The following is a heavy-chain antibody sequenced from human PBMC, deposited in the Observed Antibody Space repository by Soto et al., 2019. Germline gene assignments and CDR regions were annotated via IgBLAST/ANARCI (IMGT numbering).Heavy chain of an antibody. V-gene: IGHV3-72*01. CDR2: TRNKANSYTT. CDR1: GFTFSDHY. J-gene: IGHJ6*03. Sequence: GGSLRLSCAASGFTFSDHYMDWVRQAPGKGLEWVGRTRNKANSYTTEYAASVKGRFTISRDDSKNSLYLQMNSLKTEDTAVYYCARAGSTVYYYYYMDVWGKGTTVTVSS. CDR3: ARAGSTVYYYYYMDV. D-gene: IGHD4-4*01.